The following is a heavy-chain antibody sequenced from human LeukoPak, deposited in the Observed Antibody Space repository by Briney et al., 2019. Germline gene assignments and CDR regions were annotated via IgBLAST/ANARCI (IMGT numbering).Heavy chain of an antibody. CDR1: GYTFTNYD. J-gene: IGHJ6*03. Sequence: ASVKVSCKASGYTFTNYDISWVRQAPGQGLEWMGWINNYNGNTHYAQNVLGTVTMTTDTSTGTAYMELGSLTSDDTAVYYCARVVGGTTTYYHMDVWGKGTTVTVSS. CDR3: ARVVGGTTTYYHMDV. D-gene: IGHD1-26*01. V-gene: IGHV1-18*01. CDR2: INNYNGNT.